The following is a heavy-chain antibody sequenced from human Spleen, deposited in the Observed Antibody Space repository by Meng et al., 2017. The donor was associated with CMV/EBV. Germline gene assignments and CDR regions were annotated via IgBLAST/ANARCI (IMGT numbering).Heavy chain of an antibody. Sequence: ASVKVSCKASGYTFTGYYMHWMRQAPGQGLEWMGWINPNSGGTNYAQKFQGRVTMTRDTSISTAYMELSRLRCDDTAVYYCARSRGSYSLDYWGQGTLVTVSS. CDR3: ARSRGSYSLDY. V-gene: IGHV1-2*02. CDR1: GYTFTGYY. CDR2: INPNSGGT. D-gene: IGHD1-26*01. J-gene: IGHJ4*02.